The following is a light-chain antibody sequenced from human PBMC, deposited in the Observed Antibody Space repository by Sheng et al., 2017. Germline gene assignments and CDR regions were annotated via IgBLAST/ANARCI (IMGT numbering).Light chain of an antibody. Sequence: SYELTQPPSVSLSPGQTASITCSGDKLGDKYACWYQQKPGQSPVLVIYQDNKRPSGIPERFSGSNSGNTATLTISGTQAMDEADYYCQAWDSTTEVFGGGTKLTVL. CDR2: QDN. V-gene: IGLV3-1*01. CDR1: KLGDKY. J-gene: IGLJ3*02. CDR3: QAWDSTTEV.